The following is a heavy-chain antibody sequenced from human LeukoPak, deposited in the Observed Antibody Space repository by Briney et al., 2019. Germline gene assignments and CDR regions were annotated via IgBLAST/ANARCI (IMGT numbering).Heavy chain of an antibody. V-gene: IGHV4-38-2*02. Sequence: ASETLSLTCSVSGYSISSGYHWGWIRQPPGKGLEWIGRIYTSGSTNYNPSLKSRVTISVDTSKNQFSLQLNPVTPEDTAVYYCARGSKVCSSGGSCYYNWFDPWGQGTLVTVSS. CDR3: ARGSKVCSSGGSCYYNWFDP. CDR2: IYTSGST. D-gene: IGHD2-15*01. J-gene: IGHJ5*02. CDR1: GYSISSGYH.